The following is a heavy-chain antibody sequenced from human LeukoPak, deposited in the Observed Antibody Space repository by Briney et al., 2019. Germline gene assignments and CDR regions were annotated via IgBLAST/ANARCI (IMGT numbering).Heavy chain of an antibody. J-gene: IGHJ6*02. Sequence: GGSLRLSCAVSGFNVSTNYVSWVRQAPGKGLEYVSAISSNGGSTYYANSVKGRFTISRDNSKNTLYLQMGSLRAEDMAVYYCARGGIAARVYYYYGMDVWGQGTTVTVSS. CDR3: ARGGIAARVYYYYGMDV. V-gene: IGHV3-64*01. CDR2: ISSNGGST. D-gene: IGHD6-6*01. CDR1: GFNVSTNY.